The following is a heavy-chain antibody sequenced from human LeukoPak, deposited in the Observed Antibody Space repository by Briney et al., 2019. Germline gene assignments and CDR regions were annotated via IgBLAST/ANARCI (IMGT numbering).Heavy chain of an antibody. J-gene: IGHJ6*02. CDR2: ISAYNGNT. CDR3: ARDPDYDFWSGPARMDV. Sequence: GASVKVSCKASGYTFTSYVISWVRQAPGQGLEWMGWISAYNGNTNYAQKLQGRVTMTTDTSTSTAYMELRSLRSDDTAVYYCARDPDYDFWSGPARMDVWGQGTTVTVSS. D-gene: IGHD3-3*01. V-gene: IGHV1-18*01. CDR1: GYTFTSYV.